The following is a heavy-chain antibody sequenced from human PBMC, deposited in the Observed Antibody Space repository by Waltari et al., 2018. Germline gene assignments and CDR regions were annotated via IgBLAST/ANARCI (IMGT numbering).Heavy chain of an antibody. D-gene: IGHD2-15*01. J-gene: IGHJ6*03. V-gene: IGHV4-4*07. CDR1: GGFINNNY. CDR3: SSGGVPYYYYYMDV. Sequence: QVQLQESGPGLVKPSETLSLTCTVSGGFINNNYWNWIQQPAGKGLEWIGRIHSSGSTNYNPSLKSRVTMSVDTSKNQFSLKLNSVTAADTAVYYCSSGGVPYYYYYMDVWGKGTTVTISS. CDR2: IHSSGST.